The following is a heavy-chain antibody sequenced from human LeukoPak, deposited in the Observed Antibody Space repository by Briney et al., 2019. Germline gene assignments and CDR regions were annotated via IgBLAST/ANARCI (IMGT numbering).Heavy chain of an antibody. D-gene: IGHD1-26*01. V-gene: IGHV4-38-2*02. Sequence: SETLSLTCTVSGYSISSGYYWGLIRQPPGKGLEWIGSIYHSGSTYYNPSLKSRVTISVDTSKNQFSLKLSSVTAADTAVYYCAREWELRRYFDYWGQGTLVTVSS. CDR2: IYHSGST. CDR1: GYSISSGYY. CDR3: AREWELRRYFDY. J-gene: IGHJ4*02.